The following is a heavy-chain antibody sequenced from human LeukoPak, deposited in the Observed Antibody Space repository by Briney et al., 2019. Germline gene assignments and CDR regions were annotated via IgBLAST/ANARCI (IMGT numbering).Heavy chain of an antibody. CDR1: GFTVSSYG. D-gene: IGHD3-10*01. Sequence: GRSLRLSCAASGFTVSSYGMHWVRQAPGKGLEWVAVISYDGSNKYYADSVKGRFTISRDNSKNTLYLQMNSLRAEDTAVYYCAKDSGGFGELGYFDYWGQGTLVTVSS. CDR3: AKDSGGFGELGYFDY. V-gene: IGHV3-30*18. J-gene: IGHJ4*02. CDR2: ISYDGSNK.